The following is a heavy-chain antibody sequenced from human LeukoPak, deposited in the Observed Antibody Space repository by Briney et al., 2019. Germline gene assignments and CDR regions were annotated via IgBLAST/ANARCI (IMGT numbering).Heavy chain of an antibody. Sequence: ASVKVSCKASGYTFTSYDINWVRQATGQGLEWMGWMNPNSGNTGYAQKFQGRVTMTRNTSISTAYMKLSSLRSEDTAVYYCARAMPITMVRGYGMDVWGQGTTVTVSS. CDR1: GYTFTSYD. V-gene: IGHV1-8*01. CDR3: ARAMPITMVRGYGMDV. D-gene: IGHD3-10*01. CDR2: MNPNSGNT. J-gene: IGHJ6*02.